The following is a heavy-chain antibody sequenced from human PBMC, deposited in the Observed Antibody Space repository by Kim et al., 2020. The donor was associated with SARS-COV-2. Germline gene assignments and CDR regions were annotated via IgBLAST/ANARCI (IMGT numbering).Heavy chain of an antibody. CDR1: GGTFSSYA. Sequence: SVKVSCKASGGTFSSYAISWVRQAPGQGLEWMGRIIPILGIANYAQKFQGRVTITADKSTSTAYMELSSLRSEDTAVYYCARDYDSSGYHYYYGMDVWG. CDR3: ARDYDSSGYHYYYGMDV. D-gene: IGHD3-22*01. J-gene: IGHJ6*01. V-gene: IGHV1-69*04. CDR2: IIPILGIA.